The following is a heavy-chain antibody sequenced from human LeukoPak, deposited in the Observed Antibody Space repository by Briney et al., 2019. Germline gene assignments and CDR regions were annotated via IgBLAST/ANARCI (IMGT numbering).Heavy chain of an antibody. CDR3: ARTTMVRGTYYMDV. Sequence: SETLSLTCTVSGGSISGYYWGWIRQPPGKGLEYIGFIFYSGTTNYNPSLKSRVTISVDTSKNQFSLKLSSVTAADTAVYYCARTTMVRGTYYMDVWGKGTTVTTSS. D-gene: IGHD3-10*01. V-gene: IGHV4-59*01. CDR1: GGSISGYY. CDR2: IFYSGTT. J-gene: IGHJ6*03.